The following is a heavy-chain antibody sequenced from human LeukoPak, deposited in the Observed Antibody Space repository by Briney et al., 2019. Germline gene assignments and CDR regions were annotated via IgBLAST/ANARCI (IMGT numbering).Heavy chain of an antibody. D-gene: IGHD3-3*01. CDR1: AGSISSYY. J-gene: IGHJ4*02. Sequence: PSETLSLTCTVSAGSISSYYWNWIRQVPGKGLEWIGYIFYGANTYYNPSLKDRVTMSMDTSKSQVSLKLTSVTAADTAVYYCASGTIFGVIAPYCFHSWGPGTLVTVSP. CDR3: ASGTIFGVIAPYCFHS. V-gene: IGHV4-59*01. CDR2: IFYGANT.